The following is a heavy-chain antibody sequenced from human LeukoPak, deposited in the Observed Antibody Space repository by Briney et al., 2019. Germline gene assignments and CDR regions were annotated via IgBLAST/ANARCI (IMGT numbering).Heavy chain of an antibody. CDR3: TTDCGGNPNNWFDP. Sequence: GGSLRLSCAASGFTFSNAWMSWVRQAPGKGLEWVGRIKSKTDGGTTDYAAPVKGRFTISRDDSKNTLYLQMNSLKTEDTAVYYCTTDCGGNPNNWFDPWGQGTLVTVSS. CDR1: GFTFSNAW. V-gene: IGHV3-15*01. J-gene: IGHJ5*02. D-gene: IGHD2-15*01. CDR2: IKSKTDGGTT.